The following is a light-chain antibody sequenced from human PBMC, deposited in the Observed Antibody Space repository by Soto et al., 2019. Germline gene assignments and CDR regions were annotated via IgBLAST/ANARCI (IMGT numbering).Light chain of an antibody. V-gene: IGLV2-8*01. CDR2: EVT. Sequence: QSALTQPPSASGSPGQSVTISCTGTSSDVGGYGYVSWYQQHPGKAPKLMIFEVTKRASGVPNRFSGSKSGNTASLTVSGLQAEDEADYYCSSYEGINTDVVFGGGTKLTVL. CDR1: SSDVGGYGY. J-gene: IGLJ2*01. CDR3: SSYEGINTDVV.